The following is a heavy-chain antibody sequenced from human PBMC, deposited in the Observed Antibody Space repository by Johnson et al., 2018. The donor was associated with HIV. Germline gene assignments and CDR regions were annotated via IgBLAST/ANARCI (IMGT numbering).Heavy chain of an antibody. J-gene: IGHJ3*02. CDR3: ARSEGYSYGYNDAFDI. CDR1: GFTFSSYD. Sequence: VQLVESGGGLVQPGGSLRLSCAASGFTFSSYDMHWVRQVTGKGLEWVSTIGPAGDTYYPDSVRGRFTISRENAKNSLYLQMNSLRAEDTALYYCARSEGYSYGYNDAFDIWGQGTMVTVSS. V-gene: IGHV3-13*01. D-gene: IGHD5-18*01. CDR2: IGPAGDT.